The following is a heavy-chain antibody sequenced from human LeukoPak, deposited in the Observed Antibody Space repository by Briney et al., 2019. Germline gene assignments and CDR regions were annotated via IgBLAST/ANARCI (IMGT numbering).Heavy chain of an antibody. CDR1: GFTFSSYA. J-gene: IGHJ4*02. D-gene: IGHD3-3*01. CDR2: ISGSGGST. Sequence: GGSLRLSCAASGFTFSSYAMSWVRQAPGKGLEWVSAISGSGGSTYYADSVKGRFTISRDNSKNTLYLQMNSLRAEDTADYYCAKDRQFLEWLLSYFDYWGQGTLVTVSS. V-gene: IGHV3-23*01. CDR3: AKDRQFLEWLLSYFDY.